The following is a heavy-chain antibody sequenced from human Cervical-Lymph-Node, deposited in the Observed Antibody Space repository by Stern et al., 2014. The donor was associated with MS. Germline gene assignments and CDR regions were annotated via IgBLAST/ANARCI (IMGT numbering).Heavy chain of an antibody. CDR3: ARTGTVVTSGYYYGMDV. CDR2: INTGNGNR. D-gene: IGHD4-23*01. CDR1: GYNFTDYG. V-gene: IGHV1-3*04. J-gene: IGHJ6*02. Sequence: QDQLVQSGAEVKKPGASVKVSCKTAGYNFTDYGIIWVRQAPGQRLEWMGWINTGNGNRRYSQKIQGRVTITRDTSASTAYMEPSSLRSEDTAVYYCARTGTVVTSGYYYGMDVWGQGTTVTVSS.